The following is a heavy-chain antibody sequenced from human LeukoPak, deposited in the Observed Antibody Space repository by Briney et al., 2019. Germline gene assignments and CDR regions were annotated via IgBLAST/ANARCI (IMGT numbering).Heavy chain of an antibody. J-gene: IGHJ6*04. CDR1: GGSFSGYY. Sequence: PSETLSLTCAVYGGSFSGYYWSWIRQPPGKGLEWIGEINHSGSTNYNPSLKSRVTISVDTSKNQFSLKLSSVTAADTAVYYCARGGGSGKRAYYYYGMDVWGKGTTVTVSS. V-gene: IGHV4-34*01. D-gene: IGHD3-10*01. CDR3: ARGGGSGKRAYYYYGMDV. CDR2: INHSGST.